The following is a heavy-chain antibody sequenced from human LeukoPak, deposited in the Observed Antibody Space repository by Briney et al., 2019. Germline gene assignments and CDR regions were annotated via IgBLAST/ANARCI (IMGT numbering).Heavy chain of an antibody. CDR1: GFTLSGSA. V-gene: IGHV3-73*01. J-gene: IGHJ3*02. D-gene: IGHD5-24*01. CDR2: IRSKANSYAT. CDR3: TSLSWLQQNDAFDI. Sequence: GGSLKLSCAASGFTLSGSAMQWVRQASGKGLEWVGRIRSKANSYATAYAASVKGRFTISRDDSKNTAYLQMNSLKTEDTAVYYCTSLSWLQQNDAFDIWGQGTMVTFSS.